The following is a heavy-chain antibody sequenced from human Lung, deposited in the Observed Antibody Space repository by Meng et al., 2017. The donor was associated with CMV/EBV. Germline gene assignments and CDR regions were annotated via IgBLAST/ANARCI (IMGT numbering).Heavy chain of an antibody. CDR3: ARGNYGDYYYYGMDV. Sequence: SXXVSXKASGGTFSSYAISWVRQAPGQGLEWMGGIIPIFGTANYAQKFQGRVTITTDESTSTAYMELSSLRSEDTAVYYCARGNYGDYYYYGMDVWGQGTTVT. V-gene: IGHV1-69*05. D-gene: IGHD4-17*01. CDR1: GGTFSSYA. J-gene: IGHJ6*02. CDR2: IIPIFGTA.